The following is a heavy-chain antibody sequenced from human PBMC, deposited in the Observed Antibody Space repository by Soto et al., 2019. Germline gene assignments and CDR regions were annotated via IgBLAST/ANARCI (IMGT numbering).Heavy chain of an antibody. V-gene: IGHV1-18*01. Sequence: ASVKVSCKASGYSFSSYGISWIRQAPGQGPEWMGWLSGYTGITTYAQKFQGRVTMTTDTSTSTAYMELRSLTSDDTAVYYCARDAVTLYYYDNSGFYPRPCGVWGEGTMVTVS. CDR3: ARDAVTLYYYDNSGFYPRPCGV. CDR1: GYSFSSYG. CDR2: LSGYTGIT. J-gene: IGHJ3*01. D-gene: IGHD3-22*01.